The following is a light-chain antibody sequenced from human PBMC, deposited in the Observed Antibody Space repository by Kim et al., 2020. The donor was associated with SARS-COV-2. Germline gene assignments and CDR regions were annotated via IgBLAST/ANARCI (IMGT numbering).Light chain of an antibody. CDR3: ASWDDSLSGYV. CDR2: SNN. Sequence: QSVLTQSPSTSGTPGQRVTISCSGSSSNIGTNAVNWYQQLPGTAPELLMYSNNQRPSGVPDRFSGSKSGTSASLAISGLQSEDEADYYCASWDDSLSGYVFGTGTKVTVL. V-gene: IGLV1-44*01. CDR1: SSNIGTNA. J-gene: IGLJ1*01.